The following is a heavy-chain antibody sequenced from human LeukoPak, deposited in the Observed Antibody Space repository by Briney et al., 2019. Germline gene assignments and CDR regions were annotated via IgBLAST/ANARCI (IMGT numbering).Heavy chain of an antibody. V-gene: IGHV3-74*01. CDR1: GFTFSNYG. Sequence: GGSLRLSCAASGFTFSNYGMNWVRQAPGKGLVWVSRINSDGSSTSYADSVKGRFTISRDNAKNTLYLQMNSLRAEDTAVYHCARDRGGSAFDILGQGTMVTVSS. CDR2: INSDGSST. CDR3: ARDRGGSAFDI. J-gene: IGHJ3*02. D-gene: IGHD3-10*01.